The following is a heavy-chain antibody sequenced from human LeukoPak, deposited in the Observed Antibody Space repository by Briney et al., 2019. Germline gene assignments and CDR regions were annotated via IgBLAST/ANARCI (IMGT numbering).Heavy chain of an antibody. Sequence: SETLSLTCTVSGGSISSYYWSWIRQPPGKGLEWIGYIYYTGSTNYSPSLKSRVTMSVDTSKNQFSLKLSSVTAADTAVYYCARLRELAALHDALDIWGQGTMVTVCS. D-gene: IGHD5-24*01. CDR2: IYYTGST. J-gene: IGHJ3*02. V-gene: IGHV4-59*08. CDR3: ARLRELAALHDALDI. CDR1: GGSISSYY.